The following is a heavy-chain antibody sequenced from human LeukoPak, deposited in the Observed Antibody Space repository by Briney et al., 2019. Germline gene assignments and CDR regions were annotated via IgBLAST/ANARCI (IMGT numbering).Heavy chain of an antibody. D-gene: IGHD6-19*01. J-gene: IGHJ5*02. CDR2: VNPDNGVT. Sequence: ASVKVSCKTSGYTFTGYYVNWVRQAPGQGLEWMGWVNPDNGVTHFSQKFQGRVTMTRDTSISTAYMELSRLRSDDTAVYYCASQWLVQNHWGQGTLVTVSS. CDR1: GYTFTGYY. CDR3: ASQWLVQNH. V-gene: IGHV1-2*02.